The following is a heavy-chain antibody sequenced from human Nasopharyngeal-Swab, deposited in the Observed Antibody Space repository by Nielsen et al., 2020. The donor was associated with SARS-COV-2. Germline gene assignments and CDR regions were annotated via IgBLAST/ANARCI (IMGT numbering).Heavy chain of an antibody. CDR1: GFTFSSYE. V-gene: IGHV3-48*03. Sequence: GGSLRLSCAASGFTFSSYEMNWVRQAPGKGLEWVSYISSSGSTIYYADSVKGRFTISRDNAKNSLYLQMNSLRAEDTAVYYCARELPGPPFLGPIDYWGQGTLVTVS. CDR3: ARELPGPPFLGPIDY. D-gene: IGHD3-3*01. J-gene: IGHJ4*02. CDR2: ISSSGSTI.